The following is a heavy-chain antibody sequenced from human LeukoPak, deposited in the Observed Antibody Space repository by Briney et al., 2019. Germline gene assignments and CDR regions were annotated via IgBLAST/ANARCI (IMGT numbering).Heavy chain of an antibody. CDR2: MNPNSGKT. Sequence: ASVTVSCKASGYSFISFDIIWVRQASGQGLEWMAWMNPNSGKTDCAQKFQGRVTITGDTSINTAYLELSSLRSEDTAVYYCARAKMPPMFPSPTFGQWGQGSLVTVSS. CDR3: ARAKMPPMFPSPTFGQ. CDR1: GYSFISFD. J-gene: IGHJ4*02. D-gene: IGHD2-2*01. V-gene: IGHV1-8*01.